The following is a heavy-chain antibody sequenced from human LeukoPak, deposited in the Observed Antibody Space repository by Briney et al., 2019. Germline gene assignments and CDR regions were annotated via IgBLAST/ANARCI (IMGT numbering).Heavy chain of an antibody. J-gene: IGHJ4*02. V-gene: IGHV4-34*01. CDR1: GGSFSGYY. D-gene: IGHD3-10*01. Sequence: SETLSLTCAVYGGSFSGYYWSWIRQPPGKGLEWIGEINHSGSTNYNPSLKSRVTISVDTSKNQFSLNLSSVTAADTAVYYCARDERGGSGSYLYWGQGTLVTVSS. CDR3: ARDERGGSGSYLY. CDR2: INHSGST.